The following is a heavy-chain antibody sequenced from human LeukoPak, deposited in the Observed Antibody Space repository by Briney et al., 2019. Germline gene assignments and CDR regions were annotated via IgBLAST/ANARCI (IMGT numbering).Heavy chain of an antibody. J-gene: IGHJ5*02. Sequence: PSETLSLTCAVYGGSFSGYYWSWIRQPPGKGLEWIGEINHSGSTNYNPSLKSRVTISVDTSKNQFSLKLSPVTAADTAVYYCATQPNIAVAGQNWFDPWGQGTLVTVSS. D-gene: IGHD6-19*01. CDR3: ATQPNIAVAGQNWFDP. CDR2: INHSGST. V-gene: IGHV4-34*01. CDR1: GGSFSGYY.